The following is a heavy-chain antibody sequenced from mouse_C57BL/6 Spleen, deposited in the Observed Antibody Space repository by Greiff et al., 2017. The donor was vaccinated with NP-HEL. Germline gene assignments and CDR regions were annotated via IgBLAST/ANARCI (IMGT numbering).Heavy chain of an antibody. Sequence: EVKLMESGGGLVKPGGSLKLSCAASGFTFSDYGMHWVRQAPEKGLEWVAYISSGSSTIYYADTVKGRFTISRDTAKNTLFLQMTSLRSEDTAMYYCAKSYYGSSHYYAMDYWGQGTSVTVSS. CDR3: AKSYYGSSHYYAMDY. V-gene: IGHV5-17*01. D-gene: IGHD1-1*01. CDR1: GFTFSDYG. J-gene: IGHJ4*01. CDR2: ISSGSSTI.